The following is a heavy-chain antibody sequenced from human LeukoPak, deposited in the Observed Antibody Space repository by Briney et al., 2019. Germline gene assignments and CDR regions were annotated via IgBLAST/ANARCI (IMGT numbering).Heavy chain of an antibody. Sequence: SVKVSCKVSGYTLTELSMHWVRQAPGQGLEWMGRIIPIFGTANYAQKFQGRVTITADKSTSTAYMELSSLRSEDTAVYYCAIVGANYWGQGTLVTVSS. CDR1: GYTLTELS. CDR2: IIPIFGTA. CDR3: AIVGANY. V-gene: IGHV1-69*06. J-gene: IGHJ4*02. D-gene: IGHD1-26*01.